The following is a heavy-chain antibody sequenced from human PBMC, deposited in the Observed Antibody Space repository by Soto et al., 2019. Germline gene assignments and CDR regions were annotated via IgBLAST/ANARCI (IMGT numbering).Heavy chain of an antibody. D-gene: IGHD3-10*01. Sequence: GGSLRLSCAASGFTVSSNYMSWVRQAPGKGLEWVSVIYSGGSTYYADSVKGRFTISRDNSKNTLYLQMNSLRAEDTAVYYCARDFRWFGEFDAFDIWGQRTMVTVSS. CDR3: ARDFRWFGEFDAFDI. CDR1: GFTVSSNY. J-gene: IGHJ3*02. CDR2: IYSGGST. V-gene: IGHV3-66*01.